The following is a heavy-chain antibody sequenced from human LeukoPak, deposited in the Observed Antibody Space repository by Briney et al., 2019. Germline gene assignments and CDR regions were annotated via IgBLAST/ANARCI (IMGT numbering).Heavy chain of an antibody. CDR3: ARDNEAYCGGDCYSEVDNWFDP. CDR2: INPNSGGT. V-gene: IGHV1-2*02. J-gene: IGHJ5*02. D-gene: IGHD2-21*02. Sequence: ASVKVSCKASGYTFTGYYMHWVRQAPGQGLEWMGWINPNSGGTNYAQKFQGRVTMTRDTSISTAYMELSRLRSDDTAVYYCARDNEAYCGGDCYSEVDNWFDPWGQGTLVTVPS. CDR1: GYTFTGYY.